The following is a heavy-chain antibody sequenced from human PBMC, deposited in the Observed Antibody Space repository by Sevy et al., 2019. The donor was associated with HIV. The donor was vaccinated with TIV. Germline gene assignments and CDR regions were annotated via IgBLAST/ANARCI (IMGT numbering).Heavy chain of an antibody. CDR2: INQDGSKK. CDR1: GFTFTYYW. V-gene: IGHV3-7*01. CDR3: ARGGYCSSTSCYLLDP. D-gene: IGHD2-2*01. Sequence: GGSLRLSCTASGFTFTYYWMSWVRQAPGKGLEWVANINQDGSKKHFVDSVKGRFTISRDNAEKSLYLQMNSLRVEDTAVYYCARGGYCSSTSCYLLDPWAQGTLVTVSS. J-gene: IGHJ5*02.